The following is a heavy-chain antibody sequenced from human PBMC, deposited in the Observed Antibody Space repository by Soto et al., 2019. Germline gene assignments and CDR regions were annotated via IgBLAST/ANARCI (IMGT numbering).Heavy chain of an antibody. CDR1: GFTFSSYW. J-gene: IGHJ5*02. D-gene: IGHD2-21*01. CDR2: IKQDGSEK. V-gene: IGHV3-7*05. CDR3: ARELLFRCLVRSWFDP. Sequence: EVQLVESGGGLVQPGGSLRLSCAASGFTFSSYWMSWVRQAPGKGLEWVANIKQDGSEKYYVDSVKGRFTISRDNAKNSLYLQMNSLRAEDTAVYYCARELLFRCLVRSWFDPWGQGTLVTVSS.